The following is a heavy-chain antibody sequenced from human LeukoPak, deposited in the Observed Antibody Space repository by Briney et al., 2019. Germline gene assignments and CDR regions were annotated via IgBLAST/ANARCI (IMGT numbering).Heavy chain of an antibody. CDR2: IYYSGST. CDR1: GGSFNRSGYY. CDR3: ARLWGFDP. V-gene: IGHV4-39*01. Sequence: SETLSLTCTVSGGSFNRSGYYWGWIRQPPGKELEWIGNIYYSGSTYYNPSLKSRVTISVDTSKNQFSLKLSSVTAADTAVYYCARLWGFDPWGQGTLVTVSS. J-gene: IGHJ5*02. D-gene: IGHD7-27*01.